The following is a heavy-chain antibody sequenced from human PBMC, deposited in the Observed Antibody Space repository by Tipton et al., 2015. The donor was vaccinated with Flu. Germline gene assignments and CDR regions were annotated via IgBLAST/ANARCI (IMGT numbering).Heavy chain of an antibody. V-gene: IGHV4-59*01. J-gene: IGHJ5*02. CDR1: GGSISSYY. Sequence: TLSLTCTVSGGSISSYYWSWIRQPPGKGLEWIGYIYYSGSTNYNPSLKSRVTISVDTSKNQFSLKLSSVTAADTAVYYCARGRKGWLLPTNWFDPWGQGTLVTVSS. D-gene: IGHD5-24*01. CDR3: ARGRKGWLLPTNWFDP. CDR2: IYYSGST.